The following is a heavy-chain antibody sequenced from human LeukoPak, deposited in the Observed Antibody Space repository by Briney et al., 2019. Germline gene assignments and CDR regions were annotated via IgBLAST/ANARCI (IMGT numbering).Heavy chain of an antibody. Sequence: SETLSLTCTVSGGSISSSSYYWGWIRQPLGRGLEWIGYSYYTGSTNYNPSLKSRVTISVDTSKNQFSLRLSSVTAADTAVYYCARLERRQEAFDIWGQGTMVTVSS. J-gene: IGHJ3*02. D-gene: IGHD1-1*01. V-gene: IGHV4-61*05. CDR2: SYYTGST. CDR3: ARLERRQEAFDI. CDR1: GGSISSSSYY.